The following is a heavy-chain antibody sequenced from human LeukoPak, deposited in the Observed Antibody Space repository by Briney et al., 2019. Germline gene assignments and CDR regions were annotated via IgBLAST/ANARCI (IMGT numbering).Heavy chain of an antibody. CDR1: GFTFSSYA. V-gene: IGHV3-23*01. CDR2: ISGSGGST. CDR3: AKAPKYYYDSSGYYFAY. J-gene: IGHJ4*02. D-gene: IGHD3-22*01. Sequence: GGSLRLSCAASGFTFSSYAMSWVRQAPGKGLEWVSAISGSGGSTYYADSVKGRFTISRDNSKNTLYLQMNSLRAEDTAVYYCAKAPKYYYDSSGYYFAYWAQGTLVTVSS.